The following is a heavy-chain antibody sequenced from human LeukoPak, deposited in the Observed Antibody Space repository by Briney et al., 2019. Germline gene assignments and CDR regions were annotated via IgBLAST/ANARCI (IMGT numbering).Heavy chain of an antibody. D-gene: IGHD1-1*01. CDR1: GFTVSSNY. CDR3: VRTKSGGHWTFYYYGMDV. CDR2: VYSGGT. Sequence: GGSLRLSCAASGFTVSSNYVTWVRQAQGKGLEWVSIVYSGGTNYADSVKGRFTISRDNSKNTLYLQMNSLRAEDTAVYYCVRTKSGGHWTFYYYGMDVWGQGTTVTVSS. J-gene: IGHJ6*02. V-gene: IGHV3-66*01.